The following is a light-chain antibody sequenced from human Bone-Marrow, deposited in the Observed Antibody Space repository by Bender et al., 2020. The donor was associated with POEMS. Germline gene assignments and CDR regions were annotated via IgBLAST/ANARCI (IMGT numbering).Light chain of an antibody. CDR3: AAWDDSLNGLWV. J-gene: IGLJ3*02. CDR1: SSNIGSNT. Sequence: QSVLTQPTSASGTPGQRVTLSCSGSSSNIGSNTVNWYKQLPGTAPELLIYSNNQRPSGVSDRFSGSKSGPSASLAISGLQSEDEADYFCAAWDDSLNGLWVFGGGTKLTVL. V-gene: IGLV1-44*01. CDR2: SNN.